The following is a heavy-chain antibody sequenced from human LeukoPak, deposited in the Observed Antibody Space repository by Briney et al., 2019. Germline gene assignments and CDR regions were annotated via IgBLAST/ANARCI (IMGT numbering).Heavy chain of an antibody. V-gene: IGHV4-61*03. CDR1: GGSVRSDSNY. D-gene: IGHD1-1*01. CDR2: IGYSGTT. J-gene: IGHJ4*02. CDR3: ARGYRNNWRFDS. Sequence: KPSETLSLTCTVSGGSVRSDSNYWSCIRPPPGKGLEWIGYIGYSGTTDYNPSLKSRVTMSLGTSKNDLSLKLDSVTAADTAVYFCARGYRNNWRFDSWGQGTLVTVSS.